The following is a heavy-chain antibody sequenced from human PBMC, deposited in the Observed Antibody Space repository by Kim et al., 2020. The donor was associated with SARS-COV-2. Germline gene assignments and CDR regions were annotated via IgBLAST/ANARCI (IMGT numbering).Heavy chain of an antibody. J-gene: IGHJ2*01. Sequence: GGSLRLSCVASGFTFSTYGMHWVRQARGKGLDWVALIWSDENKKYYADSVKGRFSISRDNSKNTLYLQMNSLRAEDTAVYYCVRVFDTHYFDLWGRGTLV. CDR3: VRVFDTHYFDL. CDR2: IWSDENKK. D-gene: IGHD5-18*01. V-gene: IGHV3-33*01. CDR1: GFTFSTYG.